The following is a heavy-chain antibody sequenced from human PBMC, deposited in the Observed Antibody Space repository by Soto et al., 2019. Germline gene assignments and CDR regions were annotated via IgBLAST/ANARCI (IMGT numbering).Heavy chain of an antibody. D-gene: IGHD6-19*01. V-gene: IGHV4-61*01. CDR3: ARVRGDQWLEADY. J-gene: IGHJ4*02. CDR2: IYYSGST. Sequence: SETVLTCTVSGGSVSSGSYYWSWIRQPPGKGLEWIGYIYYSGSTNYNPSLKSRVTISVDTSKNQFSLKLSSVTAADTAVYYCARVRGDQWLEADYWGQGTLVTVSS. CDR1: GGSVSSGSYY.